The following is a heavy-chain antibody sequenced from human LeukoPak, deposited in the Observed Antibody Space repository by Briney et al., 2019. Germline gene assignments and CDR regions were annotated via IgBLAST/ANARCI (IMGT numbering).Heavy chain of an antibody. D-gene: IGHD5-12*01. CDR2: ISGSGGST. CDR1: GFTFSSYA. V-gene: IGHV3-23*01. Sequence: GGSLRLSCAASGFTFSSYAMSWVRQAPGKGLEWVSAISGSGGSTYYADSVKGRFTISRDNSKNTLYLQMNSLRSEDTAVYYCATDRAIVAAKGIFDYWGQGTLVTVSS. J-gene: IGHJ4*02. CDR3: ATDRAIVAAKGIFDY.